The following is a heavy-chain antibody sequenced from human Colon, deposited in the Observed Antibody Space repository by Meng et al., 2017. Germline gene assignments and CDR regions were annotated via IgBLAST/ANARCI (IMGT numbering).Heavy chain of an antibody. D-gene: IGHD2-21*02. J-gene: IGHJ5*02. CDR2: IYYTGNT. Sequence: QGPSQEAGPGLVRPSETLSLTCTVSGASVSSGDYYWSWIRQPPGKGLEWLGYIYYTGNTNYNPSLKNRVTISLDTSNNQFSLKLTSMTAADAAIYYCARVNGDFDEAWFDPWGQGTLVTVSS. CDR1: GASVSSGDYY. V-gene: IGHV4-61*08. CDR3: ARVNGDFDEAWFDP.